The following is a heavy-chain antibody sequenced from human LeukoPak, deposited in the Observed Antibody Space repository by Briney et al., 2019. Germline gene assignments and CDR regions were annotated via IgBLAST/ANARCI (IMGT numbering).Heavy chain of an antibody. CDR3: ARHFYLATYYYDSSSAFDI. Sequence: PSQTLSLTCTVSGGSITSAAYFWSWIRRRPGKGLEWVGYVNSRGTTYYSPSLKSRVTVSVDTSKSQFSLRLSSVTAADTAVYYCARHFYLATYYYDSSSAFDIWGQGTMVTVSS. V-gene: IGHV4-31*03. CDR2: VNSRGTT. CDR1: GGSITSAAYF. J-gene: IGHJ3*02. D-gene: IGHD3-22*01.